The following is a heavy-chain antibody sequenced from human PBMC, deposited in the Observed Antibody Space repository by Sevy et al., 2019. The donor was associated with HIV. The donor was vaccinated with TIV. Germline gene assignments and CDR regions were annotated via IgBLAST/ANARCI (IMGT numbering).Heavy chain of an antibody. V-gene: IGHV3-23*01. D-gene: IGHD6-6*01. Sequence: GGSLRLSCAAFRFTVSSNAMAWVRQAPGKGLEWVSGLSAGGGFTYYADSVKGRFTISRDNSKNTLHLQMSSLGAEDTAVYYCATWGIVGRRVFDNWGQGTLVTVSS. CDR3: ATWGIVGRRVFDN. CDR1: RFTVSSNA. CDR2: LSAGGGFT. J-gene: IGHJ4*02.